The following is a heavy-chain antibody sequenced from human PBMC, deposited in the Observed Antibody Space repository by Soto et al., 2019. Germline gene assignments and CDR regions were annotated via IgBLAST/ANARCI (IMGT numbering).Heavy chain of an antibody. D-gene: IGHD5-18*01. J-gene: IGHJ6*02. Sequence: PSQTLSLTCAISGDSVSSNSAAWNWIRQSPSRGLEWLGRTYYRSKWYNDYAVSVKSRITINPDTSKNQFSLQLNSVTPEDTAVYYCARGGYSYGYHYYYGMDVCGQGTTVTVSS. CDR1: GDSVSSNSAA. V-gene: IGHV6-1*01. CDR3: ARGGYSYGYHYYYGMDV. CDR2: TYYRSKWYN.